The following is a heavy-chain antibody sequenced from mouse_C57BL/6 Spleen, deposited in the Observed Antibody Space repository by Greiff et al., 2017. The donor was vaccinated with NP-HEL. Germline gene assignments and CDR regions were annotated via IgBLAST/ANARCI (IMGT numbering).Heavy chain of an antibody. CDR3: ARTEPSYYGSSPFAMDY. D-gene: IGHD1-1*01. Sequence: EVQLQQSVAELVRPGASVKLSCTASGFNIKNTYMHWVKQRPEQGLEWIGRIDPANGNTKYAPKFQGKATITADTSSNTAYLQLSSLTSEDTAIYYCARTEPSYYGSSPFAMDYWGQGTSVTVSS. CDR2: IDPANGNT. V-gene: IGHV14-3*01. J-gene: IGHJ4*01. CDR1: GFNIKNTY.